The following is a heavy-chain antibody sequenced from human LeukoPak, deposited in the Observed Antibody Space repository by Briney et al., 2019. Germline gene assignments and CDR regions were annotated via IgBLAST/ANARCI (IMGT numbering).Heavy chain of an antibody. CDR3: ARGRGKLLWFGLSKRHYFDY. D-gene: IGHD3-10*01. CDR1: GYTFTSYY. J-gene: IGHJ4*02. CDR2: INPSGGST. Sequence: GASVKVSCKASGYTFTSYYMHWVRQAPGQGLEWMGIINPSGGSTSYAQKFQGRVTMTRDTSTSTVYMELSSLRSEDTAVYYCARGRGKLLWFGLSKRHYFDYWGQGTLVTVSS. V-gene: IGHV1-46*01.